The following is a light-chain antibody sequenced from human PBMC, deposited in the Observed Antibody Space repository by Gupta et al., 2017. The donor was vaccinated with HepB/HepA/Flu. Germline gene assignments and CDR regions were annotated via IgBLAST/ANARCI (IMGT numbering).Light chain of an antibody. CDR1: SLRKYS. Sequence: SSALPQDPAVSVALGQTVRITCLEASLRKYSGIWYQHKAGQAPVLVIYGKNKRPAGIPDRISGSSSGNTASLTITGAQAEEEADYYCHSRDMSGDDVVFGGGSKLTVL. J-gene: IGLJ2*01. CDR3: HSRDMSGDDVV. V-gene: IGLV3-19*01. CDR2: GKN.